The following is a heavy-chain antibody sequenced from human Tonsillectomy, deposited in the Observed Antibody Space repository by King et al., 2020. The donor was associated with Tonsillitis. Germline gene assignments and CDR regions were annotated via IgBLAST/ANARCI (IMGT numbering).Heavy chain of an antibody. CDR3: VRRADDNRYFDA. D-gene: IGHD1-14*01. CDR1: GDSVSTQGSA. J-gene: IGHJ4*02. Sequence: HVQLQQSGPGLLKPSQTLSLTCAISGDSVSTQGSAWNWIRQSPSRGLEWLGRTYYWSKWYLDYAVSVKSRITINRDTSKNQFSLQLDSVTPDDTGVYYCVRRADDNRYFDAWGQGTLVTVSS. V-gene: IGHV6-1*01. CDR2: TYYWSKWYL.